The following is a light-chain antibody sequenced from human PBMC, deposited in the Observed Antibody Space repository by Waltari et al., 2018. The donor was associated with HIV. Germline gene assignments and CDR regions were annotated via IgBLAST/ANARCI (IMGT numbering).Light chain of an antibody. CDR3: QAWYHSDDPIF. Sequence: SYVLTQPPSVSVAPGKTATITCGGDNIGTKSVQGYQQRPGHAPVLVVYHDNNRPSGVPERFSGSNSGDTATLTISRVEAGDEADYYCQAWYHSDDPIFFGGGTQLTVL. CDR2: HDN. CDR1: NIGTKS. V-gene: IGLV3-21*03. J-gene: IGLJ2*01.